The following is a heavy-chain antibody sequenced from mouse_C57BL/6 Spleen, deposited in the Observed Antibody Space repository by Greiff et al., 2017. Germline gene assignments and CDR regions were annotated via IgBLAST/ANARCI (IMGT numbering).Heavy chain of an antibody. CDR2: IDPSDSYT. V-gene: IGHV1-69*01. J-gene: IGHJ1*03. D-gene: IGHD1-1*01. CDR3: ARSMVVAPYFDV. Sequence: QVQLQQPGAELVMPGASVKLSCKASGYTFTSYWMHWVKQRPGQGLEWIGEIDPSDSYTNYNQKFKGKSTLTVDKSSSTAYMQLSSLTSEDSAVXYCARSMVVAPYFDVWGTGTTVTVSS. CDR1: GYTFTSYW.